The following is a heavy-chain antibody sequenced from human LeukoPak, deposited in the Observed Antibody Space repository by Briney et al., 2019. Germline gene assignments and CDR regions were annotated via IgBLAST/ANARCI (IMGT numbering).Heavy chain of an antibody. CDR2: IYSSGST. J-gene: IGHJ4*02. D-gene: IGHD6-19*01. Sequence: SETLSLTCNFSTDSMTYIFWSWIRQPAGKGLEWIGRIYSSGSTNYNPSLKSRVTISVDKSKNQFSLKLSSVTAADTAVYYCARVGIAVAGNGVDWGQGTLVTVSS. CDR3: ARVGIAVAGNGVD. CDR1: TDSMTYIF. V-gene: IGHV4-4*07.